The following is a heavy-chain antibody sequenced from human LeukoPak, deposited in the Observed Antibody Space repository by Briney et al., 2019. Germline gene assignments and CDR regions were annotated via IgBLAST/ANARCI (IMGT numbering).Heavy chain of an antibody. CDR1: GFTVSSNY. J-gene: IGHJ4*02. D-gene: IGHD1-26*01. CDR2: IYSGGST. V-gene: IGHV3-53*01. Sequence: GGSLRLSCAASGFTVSSNYMSWVRQAPGKGLEWVSVIYSGGSTYYADSVKGRFTISRDNSKNTLYLQMNSLRAEDTAMYYCARQKQSHGNFDYWGQGTLVTVSS. CDR3: ARQKQSHGNFDY.